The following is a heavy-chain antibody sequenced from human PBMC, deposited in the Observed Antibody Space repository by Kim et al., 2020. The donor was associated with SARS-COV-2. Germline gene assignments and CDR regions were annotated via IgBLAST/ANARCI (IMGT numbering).Heavy chain of an antibody. CDR2: INTGNGNT. V-gene: IGHV1-3*04. D-gene: IGHD7-27*01. J-gene: IGHJ4*02. Sequence: ASVKVSGKASGYTFTNNIIHWVRQAPGQRLEWMGWINTGNGNTKYSQKFQDRVTITRDISASTAYMELSSLRSEDTAVYDCARIGDWGYWGQGTLVTVS. CDR1: GYTFTNNI. CDR3: ARIGDWGY.